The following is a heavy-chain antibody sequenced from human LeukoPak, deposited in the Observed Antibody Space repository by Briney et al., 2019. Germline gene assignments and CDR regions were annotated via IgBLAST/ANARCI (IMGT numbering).Heavy chain of an antibody. J-gene: IGHJ4*02. V-gene: IGHV3-7*01. CDR3: ARVYYDFWSGFHFDY. D-gene: IGHD3-3*01. CDR1: GFTFSNAW. Sequence: GGSLRLSCAASGFTFSNAWMSWVRQAPGKGLEWVANIKQDGSEKYYVDSVKGRFTISRDNAKNSLYLQMNSLRAEDTAVYYCARVYYDFWSGFHFDYWGQGTLVTVSS. CDR2: IKQDGSEK.